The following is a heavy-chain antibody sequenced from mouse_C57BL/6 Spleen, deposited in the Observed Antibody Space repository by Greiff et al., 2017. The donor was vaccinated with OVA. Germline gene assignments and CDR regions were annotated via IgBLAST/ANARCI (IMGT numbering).Heavy chain of an antibody. D-gene: IGHD1-1*01. J-gene: IGHJ1*03. CDR1: GFSLTSYG. Sequence: VKVVESGPGLVQPSQSLSITCTVSGFSLTSYGVHWVRQPPGKGLEWLGVLWSGGSTDYNAAFISRLSISKDNSTSQVFFKMNSLQADDTAIYYCAKNSYYYGSSYGYFDVWGTGTTVTVSS. CDR3: AKNSYYYGSSYGYFDV. V-gene: IGHV2-4*01. CDR2: LWSGGST.